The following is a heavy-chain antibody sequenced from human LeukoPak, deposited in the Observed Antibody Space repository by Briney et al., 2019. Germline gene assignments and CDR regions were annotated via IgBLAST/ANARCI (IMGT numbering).Heavy chain of an antibody. Sequence: PGGSLRLSCAASGFTFINYGLPWGRPAPGKGLERVALISYDGRSNKYYVDSVKGRFTISRDNSKNTLYLQMNSLRAEDTAVYYCARDQNEGYGDYFYYFDYWGQGTLVTVSS. CDR1: GFTFINYG. V-gene: IGHV3-30*03. CDR2: ISYDGRSNK. J-gene: IGHJ4*02. D-gene: IGHD4-17*01. CDR3: ARDQNEGYGDYFYYFDY.